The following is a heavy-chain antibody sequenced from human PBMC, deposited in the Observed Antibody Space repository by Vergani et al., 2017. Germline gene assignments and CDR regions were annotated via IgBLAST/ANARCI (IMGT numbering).Heavy chain of an antibody. Sequence: QVQLVQSGSELRKPGASVKVSCKASGYTLNNYGLNWARQAPGQGLEWMGWINTNTGKPMYAPAFTGRFVFSLDTAVNTAYLQINNLRPDDTVVYFCARGDRWSLRVTAPWDYWGQGTLVTVSS. CDR3: ARGDRWSLRVTAPWDY. D-gene: IGHD2-21*02. J-gene: IGHJ4*02. CDR1: GYTLNNYG. CDR2: INTNTGKP. V-gene: IGHV7-4-1*02.